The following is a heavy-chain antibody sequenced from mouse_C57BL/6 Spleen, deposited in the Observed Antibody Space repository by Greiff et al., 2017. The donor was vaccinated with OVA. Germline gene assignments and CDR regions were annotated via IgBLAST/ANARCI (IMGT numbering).Heavy chain of an antibody. CDR2: ILPGSGST. V-gene: IGHV1-9*01. D-gene: IGHD1-1*01. Sequence: VQLQQSGAELMKPGASVKLSCKATGYTFTGYWIEWVKQRPGHGLEGIGEILPGSGSTNYNEKFKGKATFTADTSTNTAYMQLSSLTTEDSAIYYCARGGITTVVDYYAMDDWGQGTSVTVSS. J-gene: IGHJ4*01. CDR1: GYTFTGYW. CDR3: ARGGITTVVDYYAMDD.